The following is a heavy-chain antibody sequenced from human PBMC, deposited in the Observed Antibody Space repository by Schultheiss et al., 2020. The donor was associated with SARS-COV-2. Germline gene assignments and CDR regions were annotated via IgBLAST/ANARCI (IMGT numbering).Heavy chain of an antibody. D-gene: IGHD3-3*01. J-gene: IGHJ6*02. CDR3: ARDSPPGSEYYDFWYGMDV. V-gene: IGHV3-74*01. Sequence: GGSLRLSCAASGFTFSSYWMHWVRQAPGKGLVWVSRINSDGSSTSYADSVKGRFTISRDNAKNTLYLQMNSLRAEDTAVYYCARDSPPGSEYYDFWYGMDVWGQGTTVTVSS. CDR1: GFTFSSYW. CDR2: INSDGSST.